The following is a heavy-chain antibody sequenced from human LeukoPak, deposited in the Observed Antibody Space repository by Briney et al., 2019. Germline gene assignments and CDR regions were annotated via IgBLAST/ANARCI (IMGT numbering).Heavy chain of an antibody. CDR2: ISKDGSDK. D-gene: IGHD1-7*01. V-gene: IGHV3-30-3*01. Sequence: GGSLRLSCAASGSTFSDYAMHWVRQAPGKGLEWVAVISKDGSDKYYPGSVRGRFTISRDDSKNTIYLQMDSLRAEDTAIYYCARDYWWNYDYWGQGTLVTVSS. J-gene: IGHJ4*02. CDR1: GSTFSDYA. CDR3: ARDYWWNYDY.